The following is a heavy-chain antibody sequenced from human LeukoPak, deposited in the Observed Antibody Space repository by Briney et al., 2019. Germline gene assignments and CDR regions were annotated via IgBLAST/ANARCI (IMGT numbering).Heavy chain of an antibody. J-gene: IGHJ4*02. Sequence: SQTLSLTCTVSGGSISSYYWSWIRQPAGKGLEWIGRIYTSGSTNYNPSLKSRVTMSVDTSKNQFSLKLSSVTAADTAVYYCARGPSSRYYYDSSGQTNFDYWGQGTLVTVSS. V-gene: IGHV4-4*07. CDR3: ARGPSSRYYYDSSGQTNFDY. D-gene: IGHD3-22*01. CDR2: IYTSGST. CDR1: GGSISSYY.